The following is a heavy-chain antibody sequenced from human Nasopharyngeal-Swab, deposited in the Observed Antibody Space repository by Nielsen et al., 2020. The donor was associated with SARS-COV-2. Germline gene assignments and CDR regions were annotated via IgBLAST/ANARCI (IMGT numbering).Heavy chain of an antibody. D-gene: IGHD3-22*01. J-gene: IGHJ4*02. V-gene: IGHV1-69*01. Sequence: WVRQAPGQGLGWMGGIIPIFGTANYAQKFQGRVTITADESTRTAYMELSSLRSEDTAMYYCAREGAHYYDSSGYFSHDYWGQGTLVTVSS. CDR2: IIPIFGTA. CDR3: AREGAHYYDSSGYFSHDY.